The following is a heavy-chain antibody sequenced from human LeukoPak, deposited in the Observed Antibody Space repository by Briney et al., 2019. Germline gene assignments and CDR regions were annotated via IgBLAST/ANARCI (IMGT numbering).Heavy chain of an antibody. CDR1: GYSFTTYW. V-gene: IGHV5-51*01. CDR3: ARLVVVTAIPLYYFDY. J-gene: IGHJ4*02. CDR2: IYPGDSDT. D-gene: IGHD2-21*02. Sequence: GESLKISCKGSGYSFTTYWIGWVRQMPGKGLEWMGIIYPGDSDTRYSPSFRGQVTISADESISTAYLQWSSLKASDTAMYYCARLVVVTAIPLYYFDYWGQGTLVTVSS.